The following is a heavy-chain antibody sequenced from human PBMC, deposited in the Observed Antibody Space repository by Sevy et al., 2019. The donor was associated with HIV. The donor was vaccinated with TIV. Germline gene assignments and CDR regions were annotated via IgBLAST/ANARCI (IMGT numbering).Heavy chain of an antibody. CDR1: GFTFSNSF. J-gene: IGHJ4*02. CDR3: ARGDYYGSLYYFDY. D-gene: IGHD3-10*01. V-gene: IGHV3-21*01. Sequence: GGSLRLSCAASGFTFSNSFINWVRQAPGKGLEWVSSISSGSSYIFYADSVKGRFTISRDNAKNWLYLHMNSLRAEDTAVYYCARGDYYGSLYYFDYWGPGTLVTVSS. CDR2: ISSGSSYI.